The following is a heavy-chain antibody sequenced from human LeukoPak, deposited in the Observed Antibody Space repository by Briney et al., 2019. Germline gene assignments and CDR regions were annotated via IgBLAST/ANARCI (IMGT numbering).Heavy chain of an antibody. Sequence: SGTLSLTCAVYGGSFSGYYWSWIRQPPGKGLEWIGEINHSGSTNYNPSLKSRVTISVDTSKNQFSLKLSSVTAADTAVYYCARRYLWIAKFNWFDPWGQGTLVTVSS. V-gene: IGHV4-34*01. CDR3: ARRYLWIAKFNWFDP. D-gene: IGHD2-21*01. J-gene: IGHJ5*02. CDR2: INHSGST. CDR1: GGSFSGYY.